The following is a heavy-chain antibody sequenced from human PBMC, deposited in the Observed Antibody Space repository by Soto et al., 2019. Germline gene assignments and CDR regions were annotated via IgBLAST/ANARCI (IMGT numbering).Heavy chain of an antibody. CDR3: ASYDVHCSGGRCYGVPMDV. D-gene: IGHD2-15*01. V-gene: IGHV3-66*01. CDR1: GFTVSSNY. J-gene: IGHJ6*03. CDR2: IQSGGRT. Sequence: EVQLVESGGGLVQPGGSLRLSCAASGFTVSSNYMTWVRQAPGKGLEWVSLIQSGGRTYYAGSVKGRFTISRDNSRSELCLQMNSLRVVDPAVYYCASYDVHCSGGRCYGVPMDVWGKGTTVTVSS.